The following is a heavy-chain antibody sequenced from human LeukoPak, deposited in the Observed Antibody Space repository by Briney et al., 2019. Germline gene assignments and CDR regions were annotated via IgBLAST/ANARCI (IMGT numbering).Heavy chain of an antibody. CDR1: GFTFSSYA. J-gene: IGHJ4*02. V-gene: IGHV3-23*01. CDR3: AKEGIAVGTFDY. Sequence: GGSLRFSCAASGFTFSSYAMIWVRQAPGKGLEWVSAIRGSGDNTYYADSVKGRFTISRDNSRNTLYLQMNSLRAEDTAVYYCAKEGIAVGTFDYWGQGTLVTVSS. D-gene: IGHD6-19*01. CDR2: IRGSGDNT.